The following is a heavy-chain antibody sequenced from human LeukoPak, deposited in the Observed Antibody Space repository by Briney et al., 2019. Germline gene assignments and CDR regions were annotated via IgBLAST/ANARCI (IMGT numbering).Heavy chain of an antibody. D-gene: IGHD1-26*01. Sequence: SETLSLTCTVSGGSINSGDYYWSWIRQPPGKGLEWIGEINHSGSTNYNPSLKSRVTISVDTSKNQFSLKLSSVTPADTAVYFCARDPSGSYWSADNGFDIWGQGTMVTVSS. J-gene: IGHJ3*02. CDR3: ARDPSGSYWSADNGFDI. V-gene: IGHV4-39*07. CDR2: INHSGST. CDR1: GGSINSGDYY.